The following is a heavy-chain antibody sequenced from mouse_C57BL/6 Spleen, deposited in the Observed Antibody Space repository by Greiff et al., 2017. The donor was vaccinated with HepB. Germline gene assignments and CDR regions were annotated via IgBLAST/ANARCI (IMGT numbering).Heavy chain of an antibody. V-gene: IGHV1-53*01. D-gene: IGHD1-1*01. Sequence: QVQLKQPGTELVKPGASVKLSCKASGYTFTSYWMHWVKQRPGQGLEWIGNINPSNGGTNYNEKFKSKATLTVDKSSSTAYMQLSSLTSADSAVYYCARVDYGSSQAWFAYWGQGTLVTVSA. CDR2: INPSNGGT. J-gene: IGHJ3*01. CDR1: GYTFTSYW. CDR3: ARVDYGSSQAWFAY.